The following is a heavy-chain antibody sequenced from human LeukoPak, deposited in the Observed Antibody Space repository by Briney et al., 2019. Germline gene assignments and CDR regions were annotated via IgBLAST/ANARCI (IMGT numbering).Heavy chain of an antibody. CDR3: ARAQTYYGSGSYLY. CDR2: ISSSSSTV. J-gene: IGHJ4*02. D-gene: IGHD3-10*01. CDR1: GFTFSRYS. Sequence: GGSLRLSCAASGFTFSRYSMNWVRQAPGKGLEWGSYISSSSSTVYYADSLKGRFTISRDNAKNSLYLQMNSLRDEDTAVYYCARAQTYYGSGSYLYWGQGTLVTVSS. V-gene: IGHV3-48*02.